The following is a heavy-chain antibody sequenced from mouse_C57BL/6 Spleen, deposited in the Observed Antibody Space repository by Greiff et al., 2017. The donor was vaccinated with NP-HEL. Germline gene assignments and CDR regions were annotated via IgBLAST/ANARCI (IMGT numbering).Heavy chain of an antibody. CDR1: GYAFSSYW. Sequence: VQLQQSGAELVKPGASVKISCKASGYAFSSYWMNWVKQRPGKGLEWIGQIYPGDGDTNYNGKFKGKATLTADKSSSTAYMQLSSLTSEDSAGYCCAGYYYGSSSWFAYWGQGTLVTVSA. CDR2: IYPGDGDT. V-gene: IGHV1-80*01. J-gene: IGHJ3*01. D-gene: IGHD1-1*01. CDR3: AGYYYGSSSWFAY.